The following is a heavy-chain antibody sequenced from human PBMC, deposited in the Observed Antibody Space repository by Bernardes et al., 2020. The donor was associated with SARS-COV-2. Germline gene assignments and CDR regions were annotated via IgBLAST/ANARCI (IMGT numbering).Heavy chain of an antibody. Sequence: GGSLRLSCVASGFSFDDYVMHWVRQAPGKGLEWISLISGDLSTAFYADSVKGRFTISRDNSKNSLYLQMNNLRPDDTALYYCAKDKRFLARGVITAYYYYYGLDVWGQGTTVTVSS. CDR1: GFSFDDYV. CDR3: AKDKRFLARGVITAYYYYYGLDV. CDR2: ISGDLSTA. J-gene: IGHJ6*02. D-gene: IGHD3-10*01. V-gene: IGHV3-43*02.